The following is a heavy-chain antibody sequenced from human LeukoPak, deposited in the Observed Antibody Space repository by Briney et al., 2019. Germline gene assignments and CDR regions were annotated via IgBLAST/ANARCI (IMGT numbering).Heavy chain of an antibody. D-gene: IGHD2-2*01. CDR3: ARARSSSTSPRGFRYWFDP. Sequence: GASVKVSCKVSGYTLTELSMHWVRQAPGKGLEWMGGFDPEDGETIYAQKFQGRVTITRNTSISTAYMELSSLRSEDTAVYYCARARSSSTSPRGFRYWFDPWGQGTLVTVSS. CDR1: GYTLTELS. CDR2: FDPEDGET. V-gene: IGHV1-24*01. J-gene: IGHJ5*02.